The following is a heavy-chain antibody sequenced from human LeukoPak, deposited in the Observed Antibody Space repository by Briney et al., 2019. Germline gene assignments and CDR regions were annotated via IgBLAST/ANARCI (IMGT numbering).Heavy chain of an antibody. CDR3: ARVVQSTDSSGFYLPEYFQH. J-gene: IGHJ1*01. CDR2: IYHSGST. Sequence: SETLSPTCTVSGYSLSSGYHWGWIRQPPGNGLEWIGSIYHSGSTYYNPSLKSRVTISVDTSKNQFSLKLRSVTAADTAVYYCARVVQSTDSSGFYLPEYFQHWGQGTLVTVSS. CDR1: GYSLSSGYH. V-gene: IGHV4-38-2*02. D-gene: IGHD3-22*01.